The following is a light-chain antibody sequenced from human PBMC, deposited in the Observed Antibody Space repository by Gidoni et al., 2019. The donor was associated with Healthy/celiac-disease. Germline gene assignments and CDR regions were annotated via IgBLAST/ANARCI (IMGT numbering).Light chain of an antibody. Sequence: DIVLTQSPATLSLSPGERATLSCRASQSVSSYLAWYQQKPGQAPRLLIYDASNRATGIPARFSGSGSGTDFTLTISSLEPEDFAVYYCQQRSNAYTFXXXTKLEIK. CDR1: QSVSSY. V-gene: IGKV3-11*01. J-gene: IGKJ2*01. CDR2: DAS. CDR3: QQRSNAYT.